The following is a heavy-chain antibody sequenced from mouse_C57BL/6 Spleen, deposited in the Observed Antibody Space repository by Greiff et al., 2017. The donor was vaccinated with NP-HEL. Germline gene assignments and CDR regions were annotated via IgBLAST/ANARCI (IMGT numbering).Heavy chain of an antibody. V-gene: IGHV1-18*01. Sequence: EVQLQQSGPELVKPGASVKIPCKASGYTFTDYNMDWVKQSHGKSLEWIGDINPNNGGTIYNQKFKGKATLTVDKSSSTAYMELRSLTSEDTAVYYWARPDYGSSYGCDYWGQGTTLTVSS. CDR1: GYTFTDYN. J-gene: IGHJ2*01. CDR2: INPNNGGT. D-gene: IGHD1-1*01. CDR3: ARPDYGSSYGCDY.